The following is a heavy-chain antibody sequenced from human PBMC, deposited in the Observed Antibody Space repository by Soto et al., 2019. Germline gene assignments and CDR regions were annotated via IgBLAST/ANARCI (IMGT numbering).Heavy chain of an antibody. J-gene: IGHJ3*01. D-gene: IGHD5-12*01. CDR3: VREGRGSFDF. Sequence: SVKVSCKASGITFRRTAVQWMRQARGQRLEWIGRIVVGTGSTTYAQIVQERIAITRDMSTNTAYMELSGLRPEDTAIYYCVREGRGSFDFWGRGTMVTVSS. V-gene: IGHV1-58*01. CDR2: IVVGTGST. CDR1: GITFRRTA.